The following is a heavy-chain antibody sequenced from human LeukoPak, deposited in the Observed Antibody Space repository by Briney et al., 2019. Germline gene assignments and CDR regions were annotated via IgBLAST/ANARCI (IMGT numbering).Heavy chain of an antibody. V-gene: IGHV4-34*01. CDR2: IHHSGST. CDR1: SGSLSGYS. J-gene: IGHJ4*02. Sequence: SETLSLTCAVSSGSLSGYSWGWIRQAPGKALDWIGEIHHSGSTTYNSSLKNRVTISLDKPKSQFSLILTSVTAADTAVYYCTRQSGTVTPIDYWGQGILVTVSS. CDR3: TRQSGTVTPIDY. D-gene: IGHD4-17*01.